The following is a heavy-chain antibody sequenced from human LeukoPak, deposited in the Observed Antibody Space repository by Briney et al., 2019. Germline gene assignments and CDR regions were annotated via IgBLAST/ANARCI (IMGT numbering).Heavy chain of an antibody. D-gene: IGHD2-15*01. V-gene: IGHV1-69*13. CDR3: AIWYSRGGSYSKYYFDY. Sequence: GASVKVSCKASGGTFSSDAISWVRQAPGQGLEWMGGIIPIFGTANYAQKFQGRVTITADESTSTAYMELSSQISEDTAVYYCAIWYSRGGSYSKYYFDYGGQGTLVTVSS. CDR2: IIPIFGTA. J-gene: IGHJ4*02. CDR1: GGTFSSDA.